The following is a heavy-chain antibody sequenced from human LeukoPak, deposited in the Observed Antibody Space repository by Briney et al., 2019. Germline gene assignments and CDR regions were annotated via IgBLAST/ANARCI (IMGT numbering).Heavy chain of an antibody. Sequence: GGSLRLSCVASGFTFSIYGMNWVRQAPGKGLEWVSVSGTYGRTQYADSVKGRFTISRDSSKNTLYLQINSLRVEDTAVYYCARGMDGYGPDAFDIWGQGTMVTVSS. V-gene: IGHV3-23*01. J-gene: IGHJ3*02. CDR2: SGTYGRT. CDR3: ARGMDGYGPDAFDI. CDR1: GFTFSIYG. D-gene: IGHD5-24*01.